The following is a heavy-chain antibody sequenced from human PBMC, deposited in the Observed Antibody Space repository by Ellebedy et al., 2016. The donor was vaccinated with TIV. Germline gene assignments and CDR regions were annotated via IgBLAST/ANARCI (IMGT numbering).Heavy chain of an antibody. J-gene: IGHJ4*02. CDR1: GFTFDDYA. CDR2: ISWNSGSI. D-gene: IGHD5-12*01. V-gene: IGHV3-9*01. CDR3: ARVSLSYDFDY. Sequence: SLKISXAASGFTFDDYAMHWVRQAPGKGLEWVSGISWNSGSIGYADSVKGRFTISRDNAKNSLYLQMNSLRAEDTAVYYCARVSLSYDFDYWGQGTLVTVSS.